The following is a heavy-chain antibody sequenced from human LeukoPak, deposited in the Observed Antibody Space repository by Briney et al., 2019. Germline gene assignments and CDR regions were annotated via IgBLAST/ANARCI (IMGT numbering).Heavy chain of an antibody. Sequence: PGGSLRLSCAASGFTFSSYGMSWVRQAPGKGLEWVSAISGSGGSTYYADFVKGRFTISRDNSKNTLYLQMNSLRAEDTAVYYCAKVRCYGSGSLYFDYWGQGTLVTVSS. CDR3: AKVRCYGSGSLYFDY. CDR2: ISGSGGST. CDR1: GFTFSSYG. J-gene: IGHJ4*02. V-gene: IGHV3-23*01. D-gene: IGHD3-10*01.